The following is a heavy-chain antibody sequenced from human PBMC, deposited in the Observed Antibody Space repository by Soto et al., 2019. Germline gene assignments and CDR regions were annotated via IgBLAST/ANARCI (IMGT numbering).Heavy chain of an antibody. J-gene: IGHJ3*02. CDR3: ARGKVTWWAFDI. D-gene: IGHD2-15*01. V-gene: IGHV1-46*01. Sequence: PGASVKVSCEASGSTFTSYYMHWVRQAPGQGLEWMGMINPSGGSTSYAQKFQGRVNMTRDTSTSTVYMELSSLRSEATAVYYCARGKVTWWAFDIWGQGTMVTVSS. CDR1: GSTFTSYY. CDR2: INPSGGST.